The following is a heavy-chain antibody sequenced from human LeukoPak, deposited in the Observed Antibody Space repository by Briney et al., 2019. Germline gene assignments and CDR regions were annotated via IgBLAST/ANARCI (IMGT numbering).Heavy chain of an antibody. CDR1: GFTFSDYY. D-gene: IGHD6-13*01. CDR3: AKTGGIAASH. V-gene: IGHV3-23*01. Sequence: GGSLRLSCAASGFTFSDYYMSWVRQAPGKGLEWVSAISGSGGSTYYADSVKGRFTISRDNSKNTLYLQMNSLRAEDTAVYFCAKTGGIAASHWGQGTLVTVSS. J-gene: IGHJ4*02. CDR2: ISGSGGST.